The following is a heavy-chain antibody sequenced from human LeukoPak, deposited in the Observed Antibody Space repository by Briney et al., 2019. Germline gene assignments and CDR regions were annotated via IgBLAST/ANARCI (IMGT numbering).Heavy chain of an antibody. Sequence: GASVKVSCKASGGTFSSYAISWVRQAPGQGLEWMGRIIPILGIANYAQKFQGRVTITADKSTSTAYMELSSLRSEDTAVYYCASHFIVATTSGPFDYWGRGTLVTVSS. V-gene: IGHV1-69*04. CDR1: GGTFSSYA. J-gene: IGHJ4*02. CDR3: ASHFIVATTSGPFDY. D-gene: IGHD5-12*01. CDR2: IIPILGIA.